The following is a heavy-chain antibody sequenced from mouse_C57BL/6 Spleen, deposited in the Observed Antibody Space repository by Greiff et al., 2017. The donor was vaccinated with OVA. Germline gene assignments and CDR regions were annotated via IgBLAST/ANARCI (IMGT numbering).Heavy chain of an antibody. CDR2: FYPGSGSI. J-gene: IGHJ4*01. V-gene: IGHV1-62-2*01. Sequence: VKLQESGAELVKPGASVKLSCKASGYTFTEYTIHWVKQRSGQGLEWIGWFYPGSGSIKYNEKFKDKATLTADKSSSTVYMELSRLTSEDSAVYFCARHGDYGSSYGYAMDYWGQGTSVTVSS. D-gene: IGHD1-1*01. CDR1: GYTFTEYT. CDR3: ARHGDYGSSYGYAMDY.